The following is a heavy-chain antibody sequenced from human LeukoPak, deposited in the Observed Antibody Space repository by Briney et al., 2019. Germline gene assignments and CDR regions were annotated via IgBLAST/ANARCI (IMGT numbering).Heavy chain of an antibody. D-gene: IGHD4-17*01. CDR2: IIPILCIA. J-gene: IGHJ4*02. CDR1: GGTFSSYA. Sequence: SVKVSCEASGGTFSSYAISWVRQAPGQGLEWMGRIIPILCIANYAQKFQGRVTITADKSTSTAYMELSSLRSEDTAVYYCARAMVTTGYYFDYWGQGTLVTVSS. CDR3: ARAMVTTGYYFDY. V-gene: IGHV1-69*04.